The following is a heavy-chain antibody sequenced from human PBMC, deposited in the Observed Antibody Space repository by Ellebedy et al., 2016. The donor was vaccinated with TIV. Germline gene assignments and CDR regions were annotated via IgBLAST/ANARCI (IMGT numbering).Heavy chain of an antibody. D-gene: IGHD6-19*01. J-gene: IGHJ4*02. V-gene: IGHV5-51*01. CDR2: IYPADSDT. Sequence: GESLKISCRGSGYTFTNYWVGWVRQMPGKGLEWMGIIYPADSDTRYSPSFQGQVTISVDKSISTAYLQWSSLKASDSATYYCTRLGVTRSGWYSRNSFDYWGQGTLVTVSS. CDR3: TRLGVTRSGWYSRNSFDY. CDR1: GYTFTNYW.